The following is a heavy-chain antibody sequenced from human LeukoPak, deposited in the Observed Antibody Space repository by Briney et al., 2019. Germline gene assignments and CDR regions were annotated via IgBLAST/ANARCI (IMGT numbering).Heavy chain of an antibody. D-gene: IGHD2-2*01. CDR3: ARAPGGVVPAATFDY. CDR1: GGSISRGGYF. CDR2: IYQSGNT. J-gene: IGHJ4*02. V-gene: IGHV4-30-2*01. Sequence: PSETLSLTCTVSGGSISRGGYFWSWIRLPPGKGLEWIGHIYQSGNTYNNPSLKSRVTISVDRSKNQISLRLSSVTAADTAVYYCARAPGGVVPAATFDYWGQGTLVTVSS.